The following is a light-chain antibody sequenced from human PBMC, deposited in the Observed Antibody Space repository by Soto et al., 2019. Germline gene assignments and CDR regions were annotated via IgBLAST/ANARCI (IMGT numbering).Light chain of an antibody. V-gene: IGLV1-44*01. J-gene: IGLJ1*01. Sequence: QSVLTQPPSASGTPGQRVTISCSGSSSNIESNTVTWYQQLPGTAPKLVIYGNYDRPSGVPDRFSGSTSGTSASLVIRGLQSEDEADYYCAAWDDILNGYVFGGGTKLTVL. CDR2: GNY. CDR1: SSNIESNT. CDR3: AAWDDILNGYV.